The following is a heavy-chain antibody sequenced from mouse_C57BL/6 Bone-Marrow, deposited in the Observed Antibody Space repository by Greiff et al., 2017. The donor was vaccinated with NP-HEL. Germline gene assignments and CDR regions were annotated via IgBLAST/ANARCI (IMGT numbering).Heavy chain of an antibody. D-gene: IGHD1-1*01. Sequence: QVQLQQPGTELVKPGASVKLSCKASGYTFTSYWMHWVKQRPGQGLEWIGNINPSNGGTNYNEKFKSKATLTVDKSSSTAYMQLSSLTSEDSAVYDCARGGLLRDAMDYWGQGTSVTVSS. CDR3: ARGGLLRDAMDY. CDR1: GYTFTSYW. CDR2: INPSNGGT. J-gene: IGHJ4*01. V-gene: IGHV1-53*01.